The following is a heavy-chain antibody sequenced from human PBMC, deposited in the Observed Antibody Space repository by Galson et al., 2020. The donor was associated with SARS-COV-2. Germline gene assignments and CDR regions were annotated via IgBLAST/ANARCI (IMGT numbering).Heavy chain of an antibody. CDR2: IYHNGVT. J-gene: IGHJ5*02. Sequence: ASETLSLTCAVSGDSITTDNWWSWVRQPPGKGLEWIGEIYHNGVTNYNPSLKSRVTMSVDTSKNHFSLKMNSLTAADTAVYYCVKDRGVVITGWFDPWGQGTLVTVSS. V-gene: IGHV4-4*02. CDR1: GDSITTDNW. CDR3: VKDRGVVITGWFDP. D-gene: IGHD3-10*01.